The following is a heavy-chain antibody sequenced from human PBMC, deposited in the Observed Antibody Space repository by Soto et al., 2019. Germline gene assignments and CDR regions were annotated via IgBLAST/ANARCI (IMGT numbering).Heavy chain of an antibody. V-gene: IGHV1-18*01. J-gene: IGHJ5*02. CDR2: ISGYNGNT. Sequence: QVQLVQSGAGVKKPGASVKVSCKASGYTFTNYGISWVRQAPGQGLEWMGWISGYNGNTNYAQKLQGRVTMTTDTSTSTAYMELRSLRSDDTAVYYCARGVGSGSYYNQYNWFDPWGQGTLVTVSS. D-gene: IGHD3-10*01. CDR3: ARGVGSGSYYNQYNWFDP. CDR1: GYTFTNYG.